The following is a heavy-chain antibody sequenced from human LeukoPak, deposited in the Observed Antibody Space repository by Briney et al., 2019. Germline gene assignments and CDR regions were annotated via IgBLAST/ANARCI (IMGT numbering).Heavy chain of an antibody. CDR2: INQSGTT. CDR3: ARRDFAIFGVVTSFDY. Sequence: PSETLSLTCAVYGESLSGIYWSWIRQPPGKGLEWIGEINQSGTTNYNPSLKSRVTISVDTSKNQFSLKLSSVTAADTAVYYCARRDFAIFGVVTSFDYWGQGTLVTVSS. V-gene: IGHV4-34*01. D-gene: IGHD3-3*01. J-gene: IGHJ4*02. CDR1: GESLSGIY.